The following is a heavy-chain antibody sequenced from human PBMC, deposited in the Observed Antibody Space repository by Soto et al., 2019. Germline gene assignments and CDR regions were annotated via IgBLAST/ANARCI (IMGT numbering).Heavy chain of an antibody. D-gene: IGHD6-19*01. Sequence: EVQLVESGGGLVQPGESLRLSCVVSGFTISSYWRHWVRQAPGKGLVWVSRINGDGSSTNYADSVKGRFTISRDNAKNTLYLKMNMLRAEDTVVYYCAIAVAGPTAIAYWCQGNQVTVSS. CDR2: INGDGSST. V-gene: IGHV3-74*01. CDR3: AIAVAGPTAIAY. CDR1: GFTISSYW. J-gene: IGHJ4*02.